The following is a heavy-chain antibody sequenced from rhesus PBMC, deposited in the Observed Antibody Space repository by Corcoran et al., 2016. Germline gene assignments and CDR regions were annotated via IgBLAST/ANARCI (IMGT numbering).Heavy chain of an antibody. CDR2: ISGSGGST. CDR3: ARAFDV. CDR1: GGSISRNW. Sequence: QLQLQESGPGLVKPSETLSLTCAVSGGSISRNWWSWIRQPPGKGLEWMGRISGSGGSTSYNPSLKSRLTSSTDTSKNRLSLKLISVTAADTAVYYCARAFDVWGPGVLVTVSS. V-gene: IGHV4-173*01. J-gene: IGHJ5-1*01.